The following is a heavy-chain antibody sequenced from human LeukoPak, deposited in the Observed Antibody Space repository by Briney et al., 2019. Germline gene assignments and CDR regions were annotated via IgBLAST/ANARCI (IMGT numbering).Heavy chain of an antibody. V-gene: IGHV7-4-1*02. CDR2: INTNTGNP. CDR1: GYIFTNYA. Sequence: GASVKVSCKASGYIFTNYAMNWVRQAPGQGLEWMGWINTNTGNPTYAQGFPGRFVFSLDTSVSTAYLQISSLKAEDTAVYYCARRGGVAAAFDIWGQGQWSPSLQ. J-gene: IGHJ3*02. CDR3: ARRGGVAAAFDI. D-gene: IGHD3-16*01.